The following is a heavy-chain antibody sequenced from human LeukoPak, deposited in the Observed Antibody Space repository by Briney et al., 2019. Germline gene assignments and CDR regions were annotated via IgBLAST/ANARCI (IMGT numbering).Heavy chain of an antibody. Sequence: SETLSLTCTVSGASVSTSYWSWIRQPPGKGLEWIAYIHNSGSINYNPSLKSRVTISVDTSKNQFSLKLSSVTAADTAVYYCARQPASYFDCWGQGTLVTVSS. V-gene: IGHV4-59*08. CDR3: ARQPASYFDC. D-gene: IGHD6-25*01. J-gene: IGHJ4*02. CDR1: GASVSTSY. CDR2: IHNSGSI.